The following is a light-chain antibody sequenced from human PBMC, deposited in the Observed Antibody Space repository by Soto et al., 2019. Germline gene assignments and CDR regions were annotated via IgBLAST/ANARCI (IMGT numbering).Light chain of an antibody. CDR1: SSDVGGYDY. CDR3: SSCAVSNVV. CDR2: EVS. J-gene: IGLJ2*01. V-gene: IGLV2-8*01. Sequence: QSVLTQPPSASGSPGQSVSISCTGTSSDVGGYDYVSWYQQHPGKAPKLMIFEVSKRPSGVPDRFSGSKSGNSASLTVSGLEAEDEADYYCSSCAVSNVVFGGGTKVTVL.